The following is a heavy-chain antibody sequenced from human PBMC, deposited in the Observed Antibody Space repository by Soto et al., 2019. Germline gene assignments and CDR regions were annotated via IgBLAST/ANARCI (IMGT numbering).Heavy chain of an antibody. D-gene: IGHD3-22*01. CDR1: GYTFTSYA. Sequence: SCKASGYTFTSYAMYWVRQAPGKGLEYVSAISSNGGNTNYADSVKGRFTISRDNSKNTLYVQMSSLRAEDTAVYYCVKDMAQVLIGYYYYSMDVWGQGTTVTVSS. J-gene: IGHJ6*02. CDR2: ISSNGGNT. CDR3: VKDMAQVLIGYYYYSMDV. V-gene: IGHV3-64D*08.